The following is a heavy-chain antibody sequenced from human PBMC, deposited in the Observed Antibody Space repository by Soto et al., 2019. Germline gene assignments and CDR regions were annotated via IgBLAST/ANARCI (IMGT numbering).Heavy chain of an antibody. CDR3: ARLFLWAHGFDI. Sequence: QLQLQESGPGLVKPSETLSLTCTVSGGSISSSSYYWGWIRQPPGKGLEWIGNVYYSENTFYNPSLKSRVTISVDTSKHQFSLKLSSMTAADTAVYYCARLFLWAHGFDIWGQGTMVTVSS. V-gene: IGHV4-39*01. CDR2: VYYSENT. J-gene: IGHJ3*02. D-gene: IGHD7-27*01. CDR1: GGSISSSSYY.